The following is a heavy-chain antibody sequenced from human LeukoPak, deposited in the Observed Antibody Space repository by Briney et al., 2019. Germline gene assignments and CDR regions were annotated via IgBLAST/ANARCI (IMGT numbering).Heavy chain of an antibody. D-gene: IGHD1-1*01. CDR1: GFTLSNYW. Sequence: GGSLRLSCAASGFTLSNYWMHWVRQAPGKGPVWVSRINGDGSITNYADSVKGRFTVSRDNAKNTLYLQMNSLRVDDTAIYYCASRGLQLERPSGGRFYYYGMDVWGHGTTVTVSS. CDR2: INGDGSIT. V-gene: IGHV3-74*01. J-gene: IGHJ6*02. CDR3: ASRGLQLERPSGGRFYYYGMDV.